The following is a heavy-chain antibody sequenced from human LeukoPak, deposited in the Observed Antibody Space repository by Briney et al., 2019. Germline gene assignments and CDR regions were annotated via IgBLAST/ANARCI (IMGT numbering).Heavy chain of an antibody. J-gene: IGHJ6*03. V-gene: IGHV3-53*01. Sequence: GGSLRLSCAASGFTVSSNYMSWVRQAPGKGLEWVSVIYSGGSTYYADSVKGRFTTSRDNSKNTLYLQMNSLRAEDTAVYYCARGHYYDSSGYYYPRYYYYMDVWGKGTTVTVSS. CDR2: IYSGGST. CDR1: GFTVSSNY. CDR3: ARGHYYDSSGYYYPRYYYYMDV. D-gene: IGHD3-22*01.